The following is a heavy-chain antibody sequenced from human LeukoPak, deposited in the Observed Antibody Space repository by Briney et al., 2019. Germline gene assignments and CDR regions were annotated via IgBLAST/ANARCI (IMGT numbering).Heavy chain of an antibody. Sequence: GGSLRLSCAASGFTFTNYAMSWVRQAPGKGLEWVSAITSSGSSTYYADSVKGRFTISRDSSNNTLYLQMSSLRADDTAVYYCAKVYHDFWSSYNFAMRACDYYYYGMDVWGQGTTVTVSS. CDR3: AKVYHDFWSSYNFAMRACDYYYYGMDV. CDR2: ITSSGSST. D-gene: IGHD3-3*01. CDR1: GFTFTNYA. V-gene: IGHV3-23*05. J-gene: IGHJ6*02.